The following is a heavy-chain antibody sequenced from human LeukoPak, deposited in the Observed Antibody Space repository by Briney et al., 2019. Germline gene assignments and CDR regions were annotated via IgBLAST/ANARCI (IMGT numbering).Heavy chain of an antibody. CDR2: ISGSGGGA. CDR3: AKVRGNTWPYYFDY. V-gene: IGHV3-23*01. J-gene: IGHJ4*02. D-gene: IGHD3-16*01. Sequence: GGSLRLSCAASGFTFDDYAMSWVRQAPGKGLEWVSTISGSGGGAYYADSVKGRFTISRDNSRNTLDLQMNSLRAEDTAVYYCAKVRGNTWPYYFDYWGQGTLVTVSS. CDR1: GFTFDDYA.